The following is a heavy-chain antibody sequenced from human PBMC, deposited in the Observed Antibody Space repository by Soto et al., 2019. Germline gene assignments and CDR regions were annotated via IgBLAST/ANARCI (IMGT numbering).Heavy chain of an antibody. CDR3: ARLGSYGYSDYYYHGMDV. J-gene: IGHJ6*02. Sequence: GESLKISCKGSGYSFTSYWIGWVRQMPGKGLEWMGIIYPGDSDTRYSPSFQGQVTISADKSISTAYLQWSSLKASDTAMYYCARLGSYGYSDYYYHGMDVWGQGTTVTVSS. CDR2: IYPGDSDT. CDR1: GYSFTSYW. V-gene: IGHV5-51*01. D-gene: IGHD5-18*01.